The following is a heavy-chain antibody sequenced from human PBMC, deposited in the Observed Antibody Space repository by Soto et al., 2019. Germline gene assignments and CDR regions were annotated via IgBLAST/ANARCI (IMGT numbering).Heavy chain of an antibody. Sequence: QLQQWGAGLLKPSETLSLTCVVPGGSFSTYYYNWIRQSPGKGLEWIGEMNHSGSNNYSPSLKSRVTMSLATSKNQFSLKLTSVTAADTAVYYCARGGSNDWQVAFDIWGQGTMVTVSS. D-gene: IGHD3-9*01. V-gene: IGHV4-34*01. CDR1: GGSFSTYY. CDR3: ARGGSNDWQVAFDI. CDR2: MNHSGSN. J-gene: IGHJ3*02.